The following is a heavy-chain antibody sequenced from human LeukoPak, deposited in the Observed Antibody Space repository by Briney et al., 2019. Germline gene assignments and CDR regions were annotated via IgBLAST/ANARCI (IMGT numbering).Heavy chain of an antibody. J-gene: IGHJ4*02. Sequence: GGSLRLSCAASGFTFSRYAMSWVRQAPGKGLECVSGISGSGGSTYYADSVKGRFTISRGNSKNTLYLQMNSLRAEDTAVYYCARDPSRPYSSSWLDYWGQGTLVTVSS. D-gene: IGHD6-13*01. CDR2: ISGSGGST. CDR3: ARDPSRPYSSSWLDY. V-gene: IGHV3-23*01. CDR1: GFTFSRYA.